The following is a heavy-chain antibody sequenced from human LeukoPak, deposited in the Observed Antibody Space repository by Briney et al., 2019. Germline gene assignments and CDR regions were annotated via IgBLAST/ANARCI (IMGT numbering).Heavy chain of an antibody. CDR1: GFTVSNNH. J-gene: IGHJ5*02. V-gene: IGHV3-66*01. D-gene: IGHD1-14*01. CDR3: AKDGSITTSTP. Sequence: GGSLRLSCVASGFTVSNNHVSWVRQAPGKGLEWVSLIDNVGGTYYADSVKGRFTISRDHSENTLYLQMNSLRAEDTAVYYCAKDGSITTSTPWGQGTLVTVSS. CDR2: IDNVGGT.